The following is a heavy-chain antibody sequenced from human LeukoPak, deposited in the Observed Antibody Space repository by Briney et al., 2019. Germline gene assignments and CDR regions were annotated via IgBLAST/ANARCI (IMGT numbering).Heavy chain of an antibody. CDR2: IYYSGST. D-gene: IGHD3-10*01. V-gene: IGHV4-59*01. CDR1: GGSISSYY. J-gene: IGHJ6*04. Sequence: PSETLSLTCTVSGGSISSYYWSWIRQPPGKGLEWIGYIYYSGSTNYNPSLKSRVTISVDTSKNQFSLKLSSVTAADTAVYYCARAGVYGSGSYTYYHGMDVWGKGTTVTVSS. CDR3: ARAGVYGSGSYTYYHGMDV.